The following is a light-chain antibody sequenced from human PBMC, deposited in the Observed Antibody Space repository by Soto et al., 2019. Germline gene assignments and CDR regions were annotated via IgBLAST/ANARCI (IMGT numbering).Light chain of an antibody. CDR2: KAS. Sequence: DIHRTRSPWTLAASVGDRVTITFLASQTIDSWLAWYQQRPGKPPNLLIYKASTLASGVPSRFSGSGSGTEFTLTINSLQPDDFATSYCQQHYTYSGTFGQGTKVDIK. V-gene: IGKV1-5*03. CDR1: QTIDSW. CDR3: QQHYTYSGT. J-gene: IGKJ1*01.